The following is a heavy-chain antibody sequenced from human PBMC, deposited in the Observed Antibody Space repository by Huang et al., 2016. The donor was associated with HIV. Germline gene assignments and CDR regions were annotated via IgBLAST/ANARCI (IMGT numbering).Heavy chain of an antibody. CDR2: SSQSVKT. J-gene: IGHJ3*02. V-gene: IGHV4-34*01. CDR1: GGSFSDYY. CDR3: ASARSGITMVRGISNHAFDI. D-gene: IGHD3-10*01. Sequence: QVQLQQWGAGLLKSWETLSLTCAVYGGSFSDYYWSWIRQSPGKGLEWIGESSQSVKTSYNPSRTSRLTMSVDTSKKQFALTLSSVTAADTAVYYWASARSGITMVRGISNHAFDIWGQGTMVTVSS.